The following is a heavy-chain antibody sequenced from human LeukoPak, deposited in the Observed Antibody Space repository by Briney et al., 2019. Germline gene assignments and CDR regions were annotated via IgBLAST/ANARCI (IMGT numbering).Heavy chain of an antibody. CDR3: AKDAPNFNGSGSYPDY. CDR1: RFTFSSYG. J-gene: IGHJ4*02. D-gene: IGHD3-10*01. V-gene: IGHV3-30*02. Sequence: GGSLTLSWALSRFTFSSYGMHWVRQAPGKGLEWVAFIRDDGSNKYNTDSVKGGFTISRDNSKNTLYLQMNSLRAESTAVYYCAKDAPNFNGSGSYPDYWGQGTLVTVSS. CDR2: IRDDGSNK.